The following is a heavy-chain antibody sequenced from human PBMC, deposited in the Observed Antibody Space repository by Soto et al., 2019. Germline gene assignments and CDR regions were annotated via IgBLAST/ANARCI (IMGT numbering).Heavy chain of an antibody. Sequence: SETLSPPCICSRESISSRSYYWGWSRPPTGKGLEWMGSIYYSGRTYYNPSFKSRVTISIDTSKNQFSLKLSSVTATDTAVYYCARQRTTVVTQAYFDHWGQGALVTVSS. CDR3: ARQRTTVVTQAYFDH. J-gene: IGHJ4*02. V-gene: IGHV4-39*01. CDR1: RESISSRSYY. CDR2: IYYSGRT. D-gene: IGHD2-21*02.